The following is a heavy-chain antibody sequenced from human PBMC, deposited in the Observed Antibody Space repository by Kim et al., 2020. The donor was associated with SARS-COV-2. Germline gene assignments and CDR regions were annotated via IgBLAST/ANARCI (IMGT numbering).Heavy chain of an antibody. Sequence: GGSLRLSCAASGFTFSSYAMSWVRQAPGKGLEWVSAISGSGGSTYYADSVKGRFTISRDNSKNTLYLQMNSLRAEDTAVYYCAKGVGYSSGWYQNFDYWGQGTLVTVSS. J-gene: IGHJ4*02. V-gene: IGHV3-23*01. CDR3: AKGVGYSSGWYQNFDY. CDR2: ISGSGGST. D-gene: IGHD6-19*01. CDR1: GFTFSSYA.